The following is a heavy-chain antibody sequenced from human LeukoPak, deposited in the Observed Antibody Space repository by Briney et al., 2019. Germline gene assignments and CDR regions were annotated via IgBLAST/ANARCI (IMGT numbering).Heavy chain of an antibody. V-gene: IGHV3-21*01. J-gene: IGHJ4*02. D-gene: IGHD2-2*01. CDR2: LISSSDYI. Sequence: GESLRLSCAASGFTFSSYRVTWVRQAPGKGLEWVSSLISSSDYIYYADSVKGRFTISRDNAKNSLYLQMNSLTVADTAVYYCAREGNCAGTTCHFDFWGQGTLVTVSS. CDR3: AREGNCAGTTCHFDF. CDR1: GFTFSSYR.